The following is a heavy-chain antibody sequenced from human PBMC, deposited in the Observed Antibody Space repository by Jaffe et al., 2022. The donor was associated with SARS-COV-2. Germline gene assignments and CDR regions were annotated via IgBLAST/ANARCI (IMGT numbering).Heavy chain of an antibody. D-gene: IGHD2-2*01. J-gene: IGHJ6*02. CDR1: GFTFSDHY. CDR3: VRGNYCSALSCSIRNYAMDD. Sequence: EVQLVESGGGLVQPGGSLRLSCAASGFTFSDHYMDWVRLAPGKGLEWVGRGRNKVYSYTTEYAASVKGRFTISRDDSKNSLYLQMNSLKTEDTAVYYCVRGNYCSALSCSIRNYAMDDWGQGTTVTVSS. CDR2: GRNKVYSYTT. V-gene: IGHV3-72*01.